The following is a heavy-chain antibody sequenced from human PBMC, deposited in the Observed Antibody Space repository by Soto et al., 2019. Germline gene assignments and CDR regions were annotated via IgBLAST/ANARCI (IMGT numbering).Heavy chain of an antibody. CDR1: GYSFTSYW. CDR3: GRHGRNCSGGSCFSYYYYGMDV. V-gene: IGHV5-51*01. D-gene: IGHD2-15*01. J-gene: IGHJ6*02. Sequence: GDSLKISCKGSGYSFTSYWIGWVRQMPGKGLEWMGIIYPGDSDTRYSPSFQGQVTISADKSISTAYLQWSSLKASDTAMYYCGRHGRNCSGGSCFSYYYYGMDVWGQGTSVTVS. CDR2: IYPGDSDT.